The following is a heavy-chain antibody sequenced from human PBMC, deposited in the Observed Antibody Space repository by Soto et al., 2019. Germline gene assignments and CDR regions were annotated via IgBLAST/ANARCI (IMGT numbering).Heavy chain of an antibody. V-gene: IGHV3-23*01. J-gene: IGHJ5*02. Sequence: EVQLLESGGGLVQPGGSLRLSCAASGFSFSTYAMSWVRQAPGKGPEWVSGISAGGGNTYYADSVRGRFTISRDNSKNTVDLQISSLRAEDTALYYCAKHSEYQLLSWLDPWGLGTLVTVSS. CDR3: AKHSEYQLLSWLDP. CDR2: ISAGGGNT. CDR1: GFSFSTYA. D-gene: IGHD2-2*01.